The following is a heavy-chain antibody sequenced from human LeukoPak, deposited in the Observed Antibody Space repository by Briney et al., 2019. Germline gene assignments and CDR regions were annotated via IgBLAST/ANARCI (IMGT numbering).Heavy chain of an antibody. Sequence: ASVKVSCKASGYTFTGYYMHWVRQAPGQGLEWMGWINPNSGGTNYAQKFQGRVTMTRDTSISTAYMELSRLRSDDTAVYYCARVLFHTNYPRRVVAATPLGYWGQGTLVTVSS. CDR1: GYTFTGYY. D-gene: IGHD2-15*01. CDR3: ARVLFHTNYPRRVVAATPLGY. V-gene: IGHV1-2*02. J-gene: IGHJ4*02. CDR2: INPNSGGT.